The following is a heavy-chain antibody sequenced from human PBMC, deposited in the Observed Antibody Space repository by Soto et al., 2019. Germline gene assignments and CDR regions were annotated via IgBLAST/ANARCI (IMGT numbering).Heavy chain of an antibody. J-gene: IGHJ6*02. Sequence: LSLTCTVSGGSISSYYWSWIRQPPGKGLEWIGYIYYSGSTNYNPSLKSRVTISVDTSKNQFSLKLSSVTAADTAVYYCAREDVGSSSSRYYYYGMDVWGQGTTVTVSS. CDR2: IYYSGST. D-gene: IGHD6-6*01. CDR1: GGSISSYY. CDR3: AREDVGSSSSRYYYYGMDV. V-gene: IGHV4-59*01.